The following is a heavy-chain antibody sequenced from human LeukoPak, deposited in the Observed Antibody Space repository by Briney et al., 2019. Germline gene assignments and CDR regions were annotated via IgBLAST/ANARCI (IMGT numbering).Heavy chain of an antibody. D-gene: IGHD1-26*01. CDR1: GFTFSGSA. CDR2: IRSKANSYAT. CDR3: TSSRIVGANRPNPFDY. J-gene: IGHJ4*02. Sequence: GGSLRLSCAASGFTFSGSAMHWVRQASGKGLEWVGRIRSKANSYATAYAASVKGRFTISRDDSKNTAYLQMNSLKTEDTAVYHCTSSRIVGANRPNPFDYWGQGTLVTVSS. V-gene: IGHV3-73*01.